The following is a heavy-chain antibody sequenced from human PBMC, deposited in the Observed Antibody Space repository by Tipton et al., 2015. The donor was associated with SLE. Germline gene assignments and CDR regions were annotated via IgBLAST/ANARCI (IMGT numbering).Heavy chain of an antibody. V-gene: IGHV4-61*02. CDR2: IYTSGST. J-gene: IGHJ4*02. Sequence: TLSLTCTVSGGSISSGSYYWSWIRQPAGKGLEWIGLIYTSGSTNYNPSLKSRVTISVDTSKNQFSLKLSSVTAADTAVYYCARCSGSFPFDYWGQGTLVTVSS. D-gene: IGHD1-26*01. CDR3: ARCSGSFPFDY. CDR1: GGSISSGSYY.